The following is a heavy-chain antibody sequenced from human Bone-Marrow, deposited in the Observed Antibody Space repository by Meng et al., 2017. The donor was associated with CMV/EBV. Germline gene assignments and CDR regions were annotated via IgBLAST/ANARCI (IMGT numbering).Heavy chain of an antibody. J-gene: IGHJ4*02. D-gene: IGHD2-8*01. CDR1: TYSISSGYY. CDR2: TYHSGTS. V-gene: IGHV4-38-2*02. Sequence: SETLSLTCTVSTYSISSGYYWGWIRQPPGKGLEWLGTTYHSGTSFFNPALKRRLTMSVDTSKAQFSLRLSSVTAAYTAMYYCVLSKGTALISNWGQGTTVTVSS. CDR3: VLSKGTALISN.